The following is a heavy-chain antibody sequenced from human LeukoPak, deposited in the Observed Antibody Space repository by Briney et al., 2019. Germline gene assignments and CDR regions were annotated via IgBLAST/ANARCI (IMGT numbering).Heavy chain of an antibody. D-gene: IGHD3-10*01. V-gene: IGHV4-59*01. Sequence: PSETLSLTCTVSGGSISSYYWSWIRQPPGKGLECIGYIYYSGSTNYNPSLKSRVTISVDTSKNQFSLKLSSVTAADTAVYYCARKRFGANWFDPWGQGTLVTVSS. CDR3: ARKRFGANWFDP. J-gene: IGHJ5*02. CDR2: IYYSGST. CDR1: GGSISSYY.